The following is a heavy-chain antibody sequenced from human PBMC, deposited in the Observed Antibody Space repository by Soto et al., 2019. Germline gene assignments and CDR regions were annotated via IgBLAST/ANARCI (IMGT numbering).Heavy chain of an antibody. V-gene: IGHV1-18*04. CDR2: ISAYYDNT. J-gene: IGHJ5*02. D-gene: IGHD3-16*02. CDR1: GYSFSNYW. Sequence: GASVKVSCKDSGYSFSNYWISLVRLAPGQGLEWMGWISAYYDNTDNAQKIQGRTTMTTATSTTTAFKELRSLRSDDTAEYYCTREVDLGGVIANGSWGQGTLVTVPS. CDR3: TREVDLGGVIANGS.